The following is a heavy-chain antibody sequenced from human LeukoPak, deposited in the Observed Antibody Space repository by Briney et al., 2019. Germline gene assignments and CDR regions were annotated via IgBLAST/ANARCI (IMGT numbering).Heavy chain of an antibody. D-gene: IGHD5-18*01. V-gene: IGHV3-30*02. CDR3: AKDRGYSYGSPDY. CDR1: GFAFSDHW. CDR2: IRYDGSNK. J-gene: IGHJ4*02. Sequence: GGSLRLSCAASGFAFSDHWMIWVRQAPGKGLEWVAFIRYDGSNKYYADSVKGRFTISRDNSKNTLYLQMNSLRAEDTAVYYCAKDRGYSYGSPDYWGQGTLVTVSS.